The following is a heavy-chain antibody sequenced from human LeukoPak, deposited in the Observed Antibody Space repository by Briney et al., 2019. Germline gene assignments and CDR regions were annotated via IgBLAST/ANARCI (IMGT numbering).Heavy chain of an antibody. D-gene: IGHD2-8*01. Sequence: ASVKVSCKVSGYSLSELSMHWVRQAPGKGLEWMGGFDPENGEAVYAQKFQGRVTMTEDTSTDTSYMELNSLTSEDTAVYYCAAGGVYDLLDNWGQGTLVTVSS. CDR1: GYSLSELS. CDR3: AAGGVYDLLDN. V-gene: IGHV1-24*01. J-gene: IGHJ4*02. CDR2: FDPENGEA.